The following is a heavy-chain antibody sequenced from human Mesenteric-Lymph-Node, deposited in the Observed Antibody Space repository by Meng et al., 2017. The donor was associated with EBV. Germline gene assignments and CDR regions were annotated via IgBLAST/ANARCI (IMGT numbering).Heavy chain of an antibody. CDR3: ARDRGWELLDY. Sequence: QLQESGQGLGNRSGTLSLTGTVSGVSFSGDSFYWSWIRQPPGKGLEWIGFIYDSGITHYRPSLKSRVTISVDTSKNQFSLELRSMTPADTAVYYCARDRGWELLDYWGQGTLVTVSS. D-gene: IGHD1-26*01. CDR2: IYDSGIT. V-gene: IGHV4-61*01. CDR1: GVSFSGDSFY. J-gene: IGHJ4*02.